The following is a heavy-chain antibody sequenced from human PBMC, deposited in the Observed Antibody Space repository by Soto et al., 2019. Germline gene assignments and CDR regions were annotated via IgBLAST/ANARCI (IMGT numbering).Heavy chain of an antibody. J-gene: IGHJ4*02. CDR3: AKDFTHPFDY. CDR2: ISGSGDST. V-gene: IGHV3-23*01. Sequence: GGSLRLSCTASGFNFSSYAMSWVRQGPGKGLEWVSAISGSGDSTYYADSVKGRFTISRDNSKNTLHLQMNSLRAEDTAVYYCAKDFTHPFDYWGQGTVVTVSS. CDR1: GFNFSSYA.